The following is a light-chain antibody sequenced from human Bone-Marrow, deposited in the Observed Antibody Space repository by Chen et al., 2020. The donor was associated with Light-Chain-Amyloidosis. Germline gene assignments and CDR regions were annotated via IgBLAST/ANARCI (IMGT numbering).Light chain of an antibody. CDR2: DDS. CDR1: NIGSTS. CDR3: QVWDRSSDRPV. Sequence: SDLLTQPSSSAAAPGQTATTACGGNNIGSTSVHWYQQTPGQAPLLVVYDDSDRPSGIPERLSGSNSGNTATLTISRVEAGDEADYYCQVWDRSSDRPVFGGGTKLTVL. J-gene: IGLJ3*02. V-gene: IGLV3-21*02.